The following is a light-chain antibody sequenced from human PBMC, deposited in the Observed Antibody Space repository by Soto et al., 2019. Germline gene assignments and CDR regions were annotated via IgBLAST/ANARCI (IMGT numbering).Light chain of an antibody. CDR3: HQYNNWPPIT. V-gene: IGKV3-15*01. CDR2: GAS. J-gene: IGKJ5*01. Sequence: EVVLTQSPATLSVSPREGVTLSCRASQSINNKVAWYQQKPGQAPRLLIYGASIRATGISARFSGSGSGTEFTLTISSLQSEDFAVYYCHQYNNWPPITFGQGTRLEIK. CDR1: QSINNK.